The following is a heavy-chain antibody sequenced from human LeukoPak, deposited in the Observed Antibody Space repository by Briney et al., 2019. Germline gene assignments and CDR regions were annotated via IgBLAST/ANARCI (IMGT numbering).Heavy chain of an antibody. CDR3: ARRFSYAADFDY. Sequence: GASVKVSCKASGYTFTSYAMHWVRQATGQRLEWMGWMNPVSGDTAYAQKFQGRVTLSRNTSTDTAYMELSSLRSEDTAIYFCARRFSYAADFDYWGQGTLVTVSS. J-gene: IGHJ4*02. V-gene: IGHV1-8*02. D-gene: IGHD2-2*01. CDR2: MNPVSGDT. CDR1: GYTFTSYA.